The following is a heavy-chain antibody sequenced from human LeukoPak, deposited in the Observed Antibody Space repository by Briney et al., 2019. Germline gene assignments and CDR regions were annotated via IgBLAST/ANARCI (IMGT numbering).Heavy chain of an antibody. V-gene: IGHV3-33*01. J-gene: IGHJ6*02. CDR2: IYYDGSNK. CDR1: GFTFNNYG. CDR3: ARDSGSYRYYFYGMDV. Sequence: GGSLRLSCAASGFTFNNYGMNWVRQAPGKGLEWVAVIYYDGSNKYYADSVKGRFTISRDNSKNTLYLQMNSLRAEDTAVYYCARDSGSYRYYFYGMDVWGQGTTVTVSS. D-gene: IGHD1-26*01.